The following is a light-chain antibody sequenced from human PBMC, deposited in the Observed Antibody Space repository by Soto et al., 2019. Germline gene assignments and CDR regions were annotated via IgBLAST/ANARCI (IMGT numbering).Light chain of an antibody. CDR3: VAWDDSLNGPL. CDR2: TDS. CDR1: SSNIGSNT. J-gene: IGLJ2*01. Sequence: VLTXPPSASGTPGQVVTISCSGSSSNIGSNTVNWYQHLPGTAPKLLIYTDSLRPSGVPGRFTAFKSGTSASLAISGLQSEDEADYYCVAWDDSLNGPLFGGGTKVTVL. V-gene: IGLV1-44*01.